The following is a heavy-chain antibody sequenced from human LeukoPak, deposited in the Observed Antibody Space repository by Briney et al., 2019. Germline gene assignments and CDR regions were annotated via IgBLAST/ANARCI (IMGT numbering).Heavy chain of an antibody. V-gene: IGHV4-39*07. CDR1: GGSISSGSYY. Sequence: SETLSLTCTVSGGSISSGSYYWGWIRQPPGKGLEWIGSIYHSGSAYYNPSLKSRVTISVDTSKNQFSLKLTSVTAADTAVYYCATTITVTTDYWGQGTLVTVS. D-gene: IGHD4-17*01. CDR3: ATTITVTTDY. J-gene: IGHJ4*02. CDR2: IYHSGSA.